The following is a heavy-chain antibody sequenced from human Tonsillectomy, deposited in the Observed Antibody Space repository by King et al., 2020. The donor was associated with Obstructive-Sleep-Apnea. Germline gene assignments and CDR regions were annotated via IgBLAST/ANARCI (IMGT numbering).Heavy chain of an antibody. CDR1: GDSISSYY. J-gene: IGHJ3*02. CDR2: IYYSGST. D-gene: IGHD1-14*01. CDR3: ARDPFFAGEKTVYGAFDI. Sequence: VQLQESGPGLVKPSETLSLTCTVSGDSISSYYWSWIRQPPGKGLEWIGYIYYSGSTNYNPSLKSRVTISVDTSKNQFSLKLSSVTAADTAVYYCARDPFFAGEKTVYGAFDIWGQGTMVTVSS. V-gene: IGHV4-59*01.